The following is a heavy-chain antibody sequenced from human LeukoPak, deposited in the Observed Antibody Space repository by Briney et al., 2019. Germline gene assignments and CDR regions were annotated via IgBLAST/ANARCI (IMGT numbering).Heavy chain of an antibody. CDR1: GYSLTSYW. V-gene: IGHV5-51*01. D-gene: IGHD4-23*01. Sequence: GESLKISCKGSGYSLTSYWIGWVRQMPGKGLEWMGIIYPGDSDTRYSPSFQGQVTISADKSISTAYLQWSSLKASDTAMYYCASAPDYGGNPNWFDPWGQGTLVTVSS. CDR2: IYPGDSDT. J-gene: IGHJ5*02. CDR3: ASAPDYGGNPNWFDP.